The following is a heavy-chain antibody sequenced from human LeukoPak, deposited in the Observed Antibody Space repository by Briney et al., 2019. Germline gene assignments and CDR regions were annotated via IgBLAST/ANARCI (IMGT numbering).Heavy chain of an antibody. CDR1: GFTLSRHW. CDR2: IKEDGSEK. CDR3: ARVDLRGGRSP. Sequence: GGSLRLSCAASGFTLSRHWMTWVRQAPGKGLEWVAHIKEDGSEKCYVDSVKGRFTISRDNAKNSLYLQMNSLRVEDTAVYYCARVDLRGGRSPWGQGTLVTVSS. D-gene: IGHD3-16*01. J-gene: IGHJ5*02. V-gene: IGHV3-7*01.